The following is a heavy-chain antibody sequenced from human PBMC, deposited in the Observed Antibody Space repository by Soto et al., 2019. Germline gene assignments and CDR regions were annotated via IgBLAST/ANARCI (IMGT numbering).Heavy chain of an antibody. CDR2: ISWNSGSI. J-gene: IGHJ6*02. Sequence: ESGGGLVQPGRSLRLSCAASGFTFDDYAMHWVRQAPGKGLEWVSGISWNSGSIGYADSVKGRFTISRDNAKNSLYLQMNSLRAEDTALYYCAKEGGSSRYYYYYYGMDVWGQGTTVTVSS. V-gene: IGHV3-9*01. D-gene: IGHD6-6*01. CDR1: GFTFDDYA. CDR3: AKEGGSSRYYYYYYGMDV.